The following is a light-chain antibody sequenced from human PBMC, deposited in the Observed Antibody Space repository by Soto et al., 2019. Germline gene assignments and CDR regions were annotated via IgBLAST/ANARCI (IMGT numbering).Light chain of an antibody. V-gene: IGKV3-20*01. J-gene: IGKJ2*01. CDR2: DAS. Sequence: EIVLTQSPGTLSLSPGERATLSCRASQSVSSDYLAWYQQKPGQAPRLLIYDASSRATGIPDRFSGSGSGTDFTLTISRLEPEDFAVYTCQHYDRSPSYTFGQGTKVDIK. CDR3: QHYDRSPSYT. CDR1: QSVSSDY.